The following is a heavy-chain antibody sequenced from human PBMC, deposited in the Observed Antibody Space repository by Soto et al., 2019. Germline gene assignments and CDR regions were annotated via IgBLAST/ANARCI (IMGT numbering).Heavy chain of an antibody. CDR2: IWYDGSNK. V-gene: IGHV3-33*01. J-gene: IGHJ3*02. Sequence: PGGSLRLSCAASGFTFSSYGMHWVRQAPGKGLEWVAVIWYDGSNKYYADFVKGRFTISRDNSKNTLYLQMNSLRAEDTAVYYCAREKEYYYDSSGLFAFDIWGEGTMVTVSS. CDR1: GFTFSSYG. CDR3: AREKEYYYDSSGLFAFDI. D-gene: IGHD3-22*01.